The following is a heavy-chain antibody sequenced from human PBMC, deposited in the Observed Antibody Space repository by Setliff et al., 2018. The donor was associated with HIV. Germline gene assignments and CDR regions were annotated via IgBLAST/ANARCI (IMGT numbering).Heavy chain of an antibody. CDR3: ARGVRDNSGWSSYYFDY. CDR1: GGSFSGYH. D-gene: IGHD6-19*01. CDR2: VTHSGRT. Sequence: SETLSLTCAVYGGSFSGYHWSWVRQPPGKGLEWIGEVTHSGRTNYNPSLESRVTTSVDTSKKQFSLRLTSVTAADTAVYHCARGVRDNSGWSSYYFDYWGQGTLVTVSS. V-gene: IGHV4-34*01. J-gene: IGHJ4*02.